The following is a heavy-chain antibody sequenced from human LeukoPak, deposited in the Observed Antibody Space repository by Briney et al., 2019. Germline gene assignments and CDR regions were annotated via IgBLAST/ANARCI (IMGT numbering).Heavy chain of an antibody. CDR2: INHSGST. D-gene: IGHD5-12*01. V-gene: IGHV4-34*01. Sequence: SETLSLTCAVYGGSFSGYYWSWIRQPPGKGLEWIGEINHSGSTNYNPSLKSRVTISVDTSKNQFSLKLSSVTAADTAVYYCARGEYSGYDPPTVWGQGTTVTVSS. J-gene: IGHJ6*02. CDR3: ARGEYSGYDPPTV. CDR1: GGSFSGYY.